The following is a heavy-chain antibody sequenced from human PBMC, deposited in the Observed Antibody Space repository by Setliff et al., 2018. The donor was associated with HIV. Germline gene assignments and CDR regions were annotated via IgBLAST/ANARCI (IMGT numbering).Heavy chain of an antibody. CDR3: ARDGGSSWGDYYYYMDV. V-gene: IGHV1-18*01. Sequence: ASVKVSCKASGYSFTSSGVSWVRQAPGQGLEWMGWINIRNGNTNYAQKFQGRVTMTTDTSTSTAYMGLRSLRSDDTAVYYCARDGGSSWGDYYYYMDVGGKGTTVTVSS. CDR1: GYSFTSSG. J-gene: IGHJ6*03. D-gene: IGHD6-13*01. CDR2: INIRNGNT.